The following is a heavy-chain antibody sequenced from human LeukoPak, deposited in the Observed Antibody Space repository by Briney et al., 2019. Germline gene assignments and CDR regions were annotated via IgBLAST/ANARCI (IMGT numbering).Heavy chain of an antibody. CDR1: GFTVSSNY. CDR3: ARGWWGYCSSTSCPMDV. J-gene: IGHJ6*02. Sequence: PGGSLRLSCAASGFTVSSNYMSWVRQAPGKGLEWVSVIYSGGSTYYADSVKGRFTISRDNSKNTLYLQMNSLRAEDTAVYYCARGWWGYCSSTSCPMDVWGQGTTVTVSS. CDR2: IYSGGST. D-gene: IGHD2-2*01. V-gene: IGHV3-66*01.